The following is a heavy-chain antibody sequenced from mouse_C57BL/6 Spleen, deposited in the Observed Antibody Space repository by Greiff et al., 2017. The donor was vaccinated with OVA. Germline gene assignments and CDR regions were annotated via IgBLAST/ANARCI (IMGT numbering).Heavy chain of an antibody. D-gene: IGHD1-1*01. V-gene: IGHV1-26*01. J-gene: IGHJ2*01. Sequence: VQLQQSGPELVKPGASVKISCKASGYTFTDYYMNWVKQSHGKSLEWIGDINPNNGGTSYNQKFKGKATLTVDKSSSTAYMELRSLTSEDSAVYYGARRNYYGSRYYFDYWGQGTTLTVSS. CDR2: INPNNGGT. CDR3: ARRNYYGSRYYFDY. CDR1: GYTFTDYY.